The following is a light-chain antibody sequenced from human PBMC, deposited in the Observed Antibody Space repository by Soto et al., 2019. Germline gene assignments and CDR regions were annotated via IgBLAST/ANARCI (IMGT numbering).Light chain of an antibody. CDR3: QQYGRSPT. CDR1: QSVSSSY. J-gene: IGKJ3*01. V-gene: IGKV3-20*01. CDR2: GAS. Sequence: EIVLTQSPGTLSLSPGERATLSCRASQSVSSSYLAWYQQRPGQAPRLLIYGASSRATGIPDRFSGSGSGTDFTLTISRLEPEDVAVYYCQQYGRSPTFGPGTKVDIK.